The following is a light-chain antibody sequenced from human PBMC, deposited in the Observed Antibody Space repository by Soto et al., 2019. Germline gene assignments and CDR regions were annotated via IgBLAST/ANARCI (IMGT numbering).Light chain of an antibody. V-gene: IGKV3-20*01. J-gene: IGKJ1*01. CDR2: GAS. CDR3: HQYINPPQT. Sequence: EIVMTQSPATLSLSPGEVATLSFSASQSLGNNYLAWYQQRPGQAPRLLIYGASNRATGIPNRFSGSGSGTDFTLTISRLEPQDFAVYYCHQYINPPQTFGQGTKVDIK. CDR1: QSLGNNY.